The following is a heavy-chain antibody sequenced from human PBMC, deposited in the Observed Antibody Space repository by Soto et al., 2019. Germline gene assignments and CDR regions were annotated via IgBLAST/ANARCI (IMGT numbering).Heavy chain of an antibody. D-gene: IGHD3-10*01. V-gene: IGHV1-18*01. CDR3: VRDLDGSGSYYTNY. J-gene: IGHJ4*02. Sequence: ASVKVSCKTSGYTFSSIGISWVRQAPGQGLEWMGWISPHKGDTYYTQRLQGRVTMTTDTSTSTAYMELRSLRSDDTAVYFCVRDLDGSGSYYTNYWGQGTLVTVSS. CDR1: GYTFSSIG. CDR2: ISPHKGDT.